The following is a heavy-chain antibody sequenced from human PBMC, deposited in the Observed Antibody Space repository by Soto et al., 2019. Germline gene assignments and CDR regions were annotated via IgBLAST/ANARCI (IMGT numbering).Heavy chain of an antibody. V-gene: IGHV1-69*13. CDR2: IIPIFGTA. Sequence: GASVKVSCKASGGTFSSYAISWVRQAPGQGLEWMGGIIPIFGTANYAQKFQGRVTITADESTSTAYMELSSLRSEDTAVYYCARDRSPVDFWSGNRDYYGMDVWAQGTTVTVSS. D-gene: IGHD3-3*01. CDR1: GGTFSSYA. J-gene: IGHJ6*02. CDR3: ARDRSPVDFWSGNRDYYGMDV.